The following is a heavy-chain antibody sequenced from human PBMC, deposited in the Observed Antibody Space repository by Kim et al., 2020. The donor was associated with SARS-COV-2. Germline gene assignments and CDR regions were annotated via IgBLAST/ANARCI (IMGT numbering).Heavy chain of an antibody. J-gene: IGHJ4*02. V-gene: IGHV3-48*02. CDR2: ISSSSSTI. D-gene: IGHD3-22*01. CDR3: ARVDRYYYDSSGYPN. CDR1: GFTFSSYS. Sequence: GGSLRLSCAASGFTFSSYSMNWVRQAPGKGLEWVSYISSSSSTIYYADSVKGRFTISRDNAKNSLYLQMNSLRDEDTAVYYCARVDRYYYDSSGYPNWGQGTLVTVSS.